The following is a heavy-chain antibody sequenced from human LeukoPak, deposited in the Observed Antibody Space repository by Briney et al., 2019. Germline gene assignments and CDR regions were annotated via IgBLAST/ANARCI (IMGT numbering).Heavy chain of an antibody. J-gene: IGHJ4*02. D-gene: IGHD6-19*01. CDR3: ASLAVAGLSEGY. Sequence: SEILSLTCTVSGGSISSDSYYWAWIRQPPGKGLEWIASIYYSGSTYYNPSLKSRVTISVDTSRNQFSLKLSPVTAADTAVYYCASLAVAGLSEGYWGQGTLVIVSS. V-gene: IGHV4-39*01. CDR2: IYYSGST. CDR1: GGSISSDSYY.